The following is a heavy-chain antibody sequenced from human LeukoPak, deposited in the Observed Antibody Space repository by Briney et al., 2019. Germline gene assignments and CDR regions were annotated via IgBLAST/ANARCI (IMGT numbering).Heavy chain of an antibody. CDR1: GFTFSSYA. CDR3: AKGKGSSGWYD. D-gene: IGHD6-19*01. J-gene: IGHJ4*02. V-gene: IGHV3-23*01. CDR2: ISAGGGST. Sequence: GGSLRLSCAASGFTFSSYAMSWVRQAPGKGLEWVSGISAGGGSTYYADSVKGRFTISRDNSKNTLYLQMTSLRAEDTALYYCAKGKGSSGWYDWGQGTLVTVSS.